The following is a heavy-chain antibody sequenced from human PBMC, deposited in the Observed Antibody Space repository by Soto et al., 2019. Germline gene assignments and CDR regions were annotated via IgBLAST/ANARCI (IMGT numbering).Heavy chain of an antibody. CDR1: GFTFSSYA. J-gene: IGHJ6*02. CDR3: AREPRSYSRPYYYGMDV. V-gene: IGHV3-64*04. Sequence: GGSLRLSCAASGFTFSSYAMHWVRQAPGKGLEYVSAITSNGGNTDYASSVKGRFTISRDNAKNSLYLQMNSLRAEDTAVYYCAREPRSYSRPYYYGMDVWGQGTTVTVSS. CDR2: ITSNGGNT. D-gene: IGHD2-15*01.